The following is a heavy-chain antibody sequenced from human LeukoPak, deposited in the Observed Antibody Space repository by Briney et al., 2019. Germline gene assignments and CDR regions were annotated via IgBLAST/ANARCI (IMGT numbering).Heavy chain of an antibody. CDR1: GGTFSSYA. CDR2: ISAYNGNT. D-gene: IGHD6-13*01. CDR3: ARDSSSWPDAFDI. V-gene: IGHV1-18*01. Sequence: ASVKVSCKASGGTFSSYAISWVRQAPGQGLEWMGWISAYNGNTNYAQKLQGRVTMTTDTSTSTAYMELRSLRSDDTAVYYCARDSSSWPDAFDIWGQGTMVTVSS. J-gene: IGHJ3*02.